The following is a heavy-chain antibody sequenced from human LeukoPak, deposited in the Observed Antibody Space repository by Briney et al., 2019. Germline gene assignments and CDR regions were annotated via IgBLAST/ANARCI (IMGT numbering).Heavy chain of an antibody. V-gene: IGHV3-7*01. D-gene: IGHD2-2*01. J-gene: IGHJ4*02. CDR2: IKQDGSEK. CDR1: AFTISSYW. CDR3: VRGAFYAAY. Sequence: GGSLRLSCAASAFTISSYWMSWVRRTPGKGLEWVANIKQDGSEKYYVDSVKGRFNISRDNVKNALYLQMNSLRVEDTGIYYCVRGAFYAAYWGQGTLVTVSS.